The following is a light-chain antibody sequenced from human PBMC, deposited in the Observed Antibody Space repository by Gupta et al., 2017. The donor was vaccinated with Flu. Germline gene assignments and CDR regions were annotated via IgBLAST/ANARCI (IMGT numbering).Light chain of an antibody. J-gene: IGLJ3*02. CDR2: KDS. CDR3: YCAAANNWV. V-gene: IGLV3-27*01. CDR1: ILAKKY. Sequence: SYELTQTSSVSVSPGQTARITCSGNILAKKYVRWFQQKPGQAPVVVIYKDSERPSGIPDRFSGSSSGTTVTLTISGAQFEDEADYYCYCAAANNWVFGGGTKLTDL.